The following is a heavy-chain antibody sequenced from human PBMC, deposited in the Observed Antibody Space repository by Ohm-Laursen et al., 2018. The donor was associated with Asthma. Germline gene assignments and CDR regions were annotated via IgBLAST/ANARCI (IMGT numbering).Heavy chain of an antibody. CDR1: GFTFRSYA. J-gene: IGHJ4*02. Sequence: SLRLSCAASGFTFRSYAMHWVRQAPGKGLEWVAVGGSYYDGGLKYYADSVNGRFTVSRDDSKNTLYLQMNSLRSEDTAVYYCARGPLLSITEFDYWGQGTLVTVSS. CDR2: GGSYYDGGLK. D-gene: IGHD2-15*01. CDR3: ARGPLLSITEFDY. V-gene: IGHV3-30-3*01.